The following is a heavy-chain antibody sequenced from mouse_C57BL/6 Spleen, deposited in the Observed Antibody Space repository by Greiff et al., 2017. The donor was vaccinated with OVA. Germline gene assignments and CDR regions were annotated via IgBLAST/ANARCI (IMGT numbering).Heavy chain of an antibody. J-gene: IGHJ1*03. V-gene: IGHV7-3*01. CDR1: GFTFTDYS. Sequence: EVKLVESGGGLVQPGGSLSLSCAASGFTFTDYSMSWVRQPPGKALEWLGFIRNKANGYTTEYSASVKGRFTISRDNYQSILYLQMNALRAEDSATYYCARYGEYYGSSYVGYFDVWGTGTTVTVSS. D-gene: IGHD1-1*01. CDR2: IRNKANGYTT. CDR3: ARYGEYYGSSYVGYFDV.